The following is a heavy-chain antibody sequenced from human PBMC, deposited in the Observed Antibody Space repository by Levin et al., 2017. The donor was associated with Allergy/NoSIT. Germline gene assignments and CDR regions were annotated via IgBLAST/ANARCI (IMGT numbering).Heavy chain of an antibody. V-gene: IGHV4-30-4*01. CDR2: IYYSGST. J-gene: IGHJ5*02. Sequence: LRLSCTVSGGSISSGDYYWSWIRQPPGKGLEWIGYIYYSGSTYYNPSLKSRVTISVDTSKNQFSLKLSSVTAADTAVYYCARNQLLVVAANQDPHPGWFDPWGQGTLVTVSS. CDR1: GGSISSGDYY. D-gene: IGHD2-15*01. CDR3: ARNQLLVVAANQDPHPGWFDP.